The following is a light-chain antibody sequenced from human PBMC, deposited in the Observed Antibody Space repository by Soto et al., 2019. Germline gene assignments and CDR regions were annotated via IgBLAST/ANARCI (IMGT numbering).Light chain of an antibody. CDR3: SSYAGNIRV. V-gene: IGLV2-8*01. Sequence: QSALTQPPAASGSLGQSVTISCTGTSSDVGGYNYVSWYQQHPGKAPKLTIYEVSERPSGVPDRFSGSKSGNTASLTVSGLQAEDEADYYCSSYAGNIRVFGGGTKLTVL. J-gene: IGLJ3*02. CDR2: EVS. CDR1: SSDVGGYNY.